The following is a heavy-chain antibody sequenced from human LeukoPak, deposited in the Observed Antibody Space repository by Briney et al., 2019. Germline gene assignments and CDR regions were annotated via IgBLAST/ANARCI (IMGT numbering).Heavy chain of an antibody. CDR3: AAALGRYGDYSRGYYFDY. CDR1: GASISDYY. V-gene: IGHV4-59*13. D-gene: IGHD4-17*01. Sequence: SETLSLTCTVSGASISDYYWSWIRQPPGQGLEWIGYVFDSGGANYNPSLKSRVIISVDTSKNQFSVKLGSVTAADTAVYYCAAALGRYGDYSRGYYFDYWGQGTLVTVSS. CDR2: VFDSGGA. J-gene: IGHJ4*02.